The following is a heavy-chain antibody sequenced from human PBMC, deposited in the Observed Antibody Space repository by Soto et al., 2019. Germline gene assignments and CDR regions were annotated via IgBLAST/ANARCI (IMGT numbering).Heavy chain of an antibody. CDR2: ISGNGVST. J-gene: IGHJ4*02. D-gene: IGHD2-15*01. Sequence: GGSLRLSCAASGFSFSTYAMNWVRQAPGKGLEWVSVISGNGVSTYYADSVKGRFTISRDNSKNTLYLQMNSLRAEDTALYYCAKDRCLAAGGCYSDFDFWGQGTLVTVSS. CDR3: AKDRCLAAGGCYSDFDF. V-gene: IGHV3-23*01. CDR1: GFSFSTYA.